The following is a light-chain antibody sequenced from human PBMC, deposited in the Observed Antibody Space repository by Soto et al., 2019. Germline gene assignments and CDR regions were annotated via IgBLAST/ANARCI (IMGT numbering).Light chain of an antibody. CDR1: QSVSSCY. CDR3: QQYGSSSWT. CDR2: GTS. Sequence: EIVLTQSPGTLSLSPGERATLSCRASQSVSSCYLAWYQQKPGQAPRLLIYGTSSRATAIPDRFSGSGSGTDFTLTITRLEPEDFAVYYCQQYGSSSWTLGQETKVDIK. J-gene: IGKJ1*01. V-gene: IGKV3-20*01.